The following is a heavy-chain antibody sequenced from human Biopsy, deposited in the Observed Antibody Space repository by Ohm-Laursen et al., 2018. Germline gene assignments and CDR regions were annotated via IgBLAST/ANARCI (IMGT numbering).Heavy chain of an antibody. CDR2: ISSSSESI. CDR1: GFTFSNFN. Sequence: SLRLSCAASGFTFSNFNMNWFRQAPGEGLEWVSYISSSSESIYYADSVRGRFTVSRDNAQNSMYLQMNSLRADDTAVYYCARAYPPPGRRLVVVAGDFDCWGQGTRVTVSS. J-gene: IGHJ4*02. D-gene: IGHD2-15*01. CDR3: ARAYPPPGRRLVVVAGDFDC. V-gene: IGHV3-48*01.